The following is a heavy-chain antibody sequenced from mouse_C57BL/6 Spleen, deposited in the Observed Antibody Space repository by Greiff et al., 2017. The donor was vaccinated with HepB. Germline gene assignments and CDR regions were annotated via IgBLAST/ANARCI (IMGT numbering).Heavy chain of an antibody. Sequence: VQLQQSGAELVRPGTSVKLSCKASGYTFTSYWMHWVKQRPGQGLEWIGVIDPSDSYTNYNQKFKGKATLTVDTSSSTAYMQLSSLTAEDSSVYYCAISGVRYYAMDYWGQGTSVTVSS. CDR1: GYTFTSYW. J-gene: IGHJ4*01. D-gene: IGHD2-14*01. V-gene: IGHV1-59*01. CDR2: IDPSDSYT. CDR3: AISGVRYYAMDY.